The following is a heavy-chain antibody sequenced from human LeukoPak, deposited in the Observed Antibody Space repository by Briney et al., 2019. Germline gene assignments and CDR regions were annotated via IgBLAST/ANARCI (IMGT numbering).Heavy chain of an antibody. CDR2: MYTSGST. J-gene: IGHJ4*02. CDR3: ARHRRQWLVLDY. V-gene: IGHV4-61*02. CDR1: GGSISSGSSY. D-gene: IGHD6-19*01. Sequence: SETLSLTCTVSGGSISSGSSYWSWIRQPAGKGLEWIGRMYTSGSTDYNPSLKSRVTISVATSKNQFSLKLSSVTAADTAVYYCARHRRQWLVLDYWGQGTLVTVSS.